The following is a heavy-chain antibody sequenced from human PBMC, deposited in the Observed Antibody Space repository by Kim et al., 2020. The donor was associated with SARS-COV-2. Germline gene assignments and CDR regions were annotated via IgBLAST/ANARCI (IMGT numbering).Heavy chain of an antibody. CDR3: ARQDSSWYGFDY. D-gene: IGHD6-13*01. Sequence: RTSPSCQGQVTISVDKSISTAYLQWTSLKASDTAMYYCARQDSSWYGFDYWGQGTLVTVSS. J-gene: IGHJ4*02. V-gene: IGHV5-51*01.